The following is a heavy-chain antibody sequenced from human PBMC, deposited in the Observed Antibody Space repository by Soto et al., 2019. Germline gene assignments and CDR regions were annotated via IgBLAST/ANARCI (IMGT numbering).Heavy chain of an antibody. Sequence: ASLSVSCKASGYTFTIYSMHLFLHAPVQRLEWMGWINAGNGNTKYSQKFQGRVTITRDTSASTAYMELSSLRSEDTAVYYCAREGRSAWSLTFDYCGKGNIVNVS. D-gene: IGHD2-8*02. CDR3: AREGRSAWSLTFDY. J-gene: IGHJ4*02. CDR1: GYTFTIYS. V-gene: IGHV1-3*01. CDR2: INAGNGNT.